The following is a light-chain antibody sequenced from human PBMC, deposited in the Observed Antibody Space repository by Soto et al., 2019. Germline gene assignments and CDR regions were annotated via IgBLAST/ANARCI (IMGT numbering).Light chain of an antibody. CDR2: DAS. V-gene: IGKV3-11*01. J-gene: IGKJ4*01. CDR3: QHHQLWPPVT. Sequence: EVVLTQSPATLSLSPGERATLSCRASKSVSIYLAWYQQKPGQAPRLLIYDASNSATGIPARFSGNGSGTDFTLTISSLAHEGLEVDDCQHHQLWPPVTFGGGTRVEVK. CDR1: KSVSIY.